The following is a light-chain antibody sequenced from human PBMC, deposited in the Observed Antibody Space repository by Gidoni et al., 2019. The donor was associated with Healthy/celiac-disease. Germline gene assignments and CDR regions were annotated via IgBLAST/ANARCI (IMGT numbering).Light chain of an antibody. CDR1: QSISSW. CDR3: QQYNSYSPYT. V-gene: IGKV1-5*01. CDR2: DAS. Sequence: DIQLTQSPSTLSASVGDRVTLTCRASQSISSWLAWYQQKPGKAPKLLIYDASSLESGVPSRFSGSGSGTEVTLTISSLQPDDFATYYCQQYNSYSPYTFGQGTKLEIK. J-gene: IGKJ2*01.